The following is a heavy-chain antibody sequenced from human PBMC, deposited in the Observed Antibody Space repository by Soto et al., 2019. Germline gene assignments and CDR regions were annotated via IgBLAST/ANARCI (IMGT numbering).Heavy chain of an antibody. CDR3: ARESVAVAGNDFDY. J-gene: IGHJ4*02. CDR2: IWYDGSNK. Sequence: LRLSCAASGFSFSSYGMHWVRQAPGKGPEWEGVIWYDGSNKYYADSVKGRFTISRDNSMYTLYLQMNSLRAEDTAVYYCARESVAVAGNDFDYWGQGTLVTVSS. D-gene: IGHD6-19*01. CDR1: GFSFSSYG. V-gene: IGHV3-33*01.